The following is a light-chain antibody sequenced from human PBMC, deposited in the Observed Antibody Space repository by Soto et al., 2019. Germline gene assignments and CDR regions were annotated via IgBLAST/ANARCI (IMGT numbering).Light chain of an antibody. CDR2: EVN. V-gene: IGLV2-8*01. CDR3: SSYGGSNNLV. J-gene: IGLJ2*01. CDR1: SSDVGGYNS. Sequence: QSALTQPPSASGSPGQSVTISCTGTSSDVGGYNSVSWYQQHPGKAPKLMIYEVNKRPSGVTDRFSGSKSGNTASLTVSGLQVEDEADYYCSSYGGSNNLVFGGGTKVTVL.